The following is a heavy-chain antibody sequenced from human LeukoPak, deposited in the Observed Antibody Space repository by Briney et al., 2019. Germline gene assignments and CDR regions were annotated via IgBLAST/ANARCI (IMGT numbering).Heavy chain of an antibody. V-gene: IGHV4-34*01. CDR1: GGSFSGYY. Sequence: SETLSLTCAVYGGSFSGYYWSWIRQPPGKGLEWIGEINHSGSTNYNPSLKSRVTISVDTSKNQLSLKLSSVTAADTAVYYCARINVLRFLEWSNWFDPWGQGTLVTVSS. CDR2: INHSGST. CDR3: ARINVLRFLEWSNWFDP. J-gene: IGHJ5*02. D-gene: IGHD3-3*01.